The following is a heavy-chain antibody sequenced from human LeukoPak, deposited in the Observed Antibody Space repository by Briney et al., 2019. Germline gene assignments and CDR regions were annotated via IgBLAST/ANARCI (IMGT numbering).Heavy chain of an antibody. CDR3: ARLGPPKFTVTNDLYFDY. V-gene: IGHV5-51*01. Sequence: KNGESLKISCKGSGYSFTSYWIGWVRQMPGKGLEWMGIIYPGDSDTRYSPSFQGQVTISADKSISTAYLQWSSLKASDTAMYYCARLGPPKFTVTNDLYFDYWGQGTLVTVSS. CDR2: IYPGDSDT. D-gene: IGHD4-17*01. J-gene: IGHJ4*02. CDR1: GYSFTSYW.